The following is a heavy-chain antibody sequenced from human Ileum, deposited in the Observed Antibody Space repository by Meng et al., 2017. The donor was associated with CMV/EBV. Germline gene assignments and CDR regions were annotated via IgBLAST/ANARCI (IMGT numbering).Heavy chain of an antibody. CDR3: ARDQVLRGPPGY. CDR1: GYTFTGYY. Sequence: ASVKVSCKASGYTFTGYYMHWVRQAPGQGLEWMGWINPNSGGTNYAQKFQGRVTMTRDTSISTGYMELSSLGSDDTAVYYCARDQVLRGPPGYWGQGTLVTVSS. D-gene: IGHD3-10*01. CDR2: INPNSGGT. J-gene: IGHJ4*02. V-gene: IGHV1-2*02.